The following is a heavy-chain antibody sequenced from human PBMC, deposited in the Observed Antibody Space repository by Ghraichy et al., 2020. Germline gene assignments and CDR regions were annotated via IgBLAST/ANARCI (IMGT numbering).Heavy chain of an antibody. CDR2: IYYSGTT. V-gene: IGHV4-59*08. Sequence: SETLSLTCTVSSGSISSYYWSWIRQPPGKGLEWIGYIYYSGTTNYNPSLKSRVTISVDTSKNQFSLKLSSVTAADSAVYFCARHGISQGTYYYGMDVWGQGTTVTVSS. CDR1: SGSISSYY. D-gene: IGHD1-1*01. CDR3: ARHGISQGTYYYGMDV. J-gene: IGHJ6*02.